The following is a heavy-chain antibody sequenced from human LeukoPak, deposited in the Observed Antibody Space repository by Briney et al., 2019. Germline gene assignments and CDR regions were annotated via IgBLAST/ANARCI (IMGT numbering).Heavy chain of an antibody. V-gene: IGHV4-34*01. Sequence: SETLSLTCAVYGGSFSGYYWSWIRQPSGKGLEWIGEINHSGSTNYNPSLKSRVTISRDTSRNQFSLKVTSVTAADTAVYYCARDDEASGSGRKFDFWGQGTLVTVSS. D-gene: IGHD3-10*01. CDR3: ARDDEASGSGRKFDF. CDR2: INHSGST. J-gene: IGHJ4*02. CDR1: GGSFSGYY.